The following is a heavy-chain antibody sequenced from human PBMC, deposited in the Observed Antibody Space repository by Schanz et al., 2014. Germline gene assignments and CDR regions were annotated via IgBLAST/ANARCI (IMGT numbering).Heavy chain of an antibody. CDR2: MYYSGST. V-gene: IGHV4-59*08. CDR3: ARHVLGGYNYPFGY. Sequence: QVQLQESGPGLVKPSETLSLTCTVSGGSISSYYWSWIRQPPGKGLEWIGYMYYSGSTNYNPSLNIRVTISVDTSKTHFPRNLGSVTAADTAVYYCARHVLGGYNYPFGYWGQGTLVTVSS. D-gene: IGHD5-12*01. J-gene: IGHJ4*02. CDR1: GGSISSYY.